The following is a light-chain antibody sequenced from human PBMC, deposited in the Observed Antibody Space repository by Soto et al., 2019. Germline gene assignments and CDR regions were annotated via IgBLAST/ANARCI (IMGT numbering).Light chain of an antibody. CDR2: AAS. CDR1: QGISSY. CDR3: QQLNSYPLT. J-gene: IGKJ4*01. V-gene: IGKV1-9*01. Sequence: DIQLTQSPSFLSASVGDRVTITCRASQGISSYLAWYQQKPGKAPKVLIYAASTLQSGVPSRFSGSGSGTEFTLTISSLQPEDFATYSCQQLNSYPLTFGGGTKVEI.